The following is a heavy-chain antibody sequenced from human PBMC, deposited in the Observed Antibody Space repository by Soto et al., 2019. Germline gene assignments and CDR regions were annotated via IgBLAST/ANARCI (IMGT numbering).Heavy chain of an antibody. CDR3: ARETDYGDSNWFDP. CDR1: GGSISSYY. D-gene: IGHD4-17*01. J-gene: IGHJ5*02. Sequence: SETLSLTCTVSGGSISSYYWSWIRQPPGKGLEWIGYIYYSGSTNYNPSLKSRVTISVDTSKNQFSLKLSSVTAADTAVYYCARETDYGDSNWFDPWGQGTLVTVSS. V-gene: IGHV4-59*01. CDR2: IYYSGST.